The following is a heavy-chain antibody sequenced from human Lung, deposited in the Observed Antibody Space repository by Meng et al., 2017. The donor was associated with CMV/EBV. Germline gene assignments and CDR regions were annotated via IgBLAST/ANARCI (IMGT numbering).Heavy chain of an antibody. CDR3: ARHHHSSTFDY. Sequence: GPGLLNPSETLSLPCTVSGGSISSSSSYWAWIRQPPGEGLEWIGSVVYSGTTYYTSSLKSRVSISVDTSKNQFSLKLSSVTAADTAVYYCARHHHSSTFDYWGQGTLVTVSS. V-gene: IGHV4-39*01. D-gene: IGHD1-14*01. CDR2: VVYSGTT. CDR1: GGSISSSSSY. J-gene: IGHJ4*02.